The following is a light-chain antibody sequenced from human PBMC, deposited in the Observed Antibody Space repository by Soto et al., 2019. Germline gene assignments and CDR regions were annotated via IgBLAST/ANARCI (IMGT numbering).Light chain of an antibody. CDR1: QSVSSSY. J-gene: IGKJ2*01. CDR3: QRYGGSPLYT. Sequence: EIVLTQSPGTLSLSPGERATLSCRASQSVSSSYLAWYQQKPGQAPRLLIYGASSRATGIPDRFSGSGSGTDFTLTISRLEPEDFAVDYCQRYGGSPLYTFGQGTKLEI. V-gene: IGKV3-20*01. CDR2: GAS.